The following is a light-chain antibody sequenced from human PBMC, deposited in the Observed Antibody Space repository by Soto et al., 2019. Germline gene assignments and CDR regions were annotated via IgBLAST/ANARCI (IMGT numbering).Light chain of an antibody. Sequence: DIQMTQSPSTLSASVGDRVTITFRASQSIGSWLAWYQQKPGKAPKLLIYKASTLKSGVPSRFSGSGSGTEFTLTISSLQPGDSATFYCQQYASYPWTFGRGTKVDIK. V-gene: IGKV1-5*03. CDR2: KAS. CDR1: QSIGSW. CDR3: QQYASYPWT. J-gene: IGKJ1*01.